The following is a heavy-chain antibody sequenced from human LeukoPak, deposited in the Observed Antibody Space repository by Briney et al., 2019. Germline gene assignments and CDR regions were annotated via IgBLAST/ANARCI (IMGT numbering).Heavy chain of an antibody. CDR3: AKANYYDSSGYYYGVNY. J-gene: IGHJ4*02. CDR1: GFIFSSYG. Sequence: GGSLRLSCAASGFIFSSYGMHWVRQAPGKGLEWVAFIRYDGSDKYYADSVKGRFTISRDNSKNTLYLQMNSLRAEDTAVYYCAKANYYDSSGYYYGVNYWGQGTLVTVSS. D-gene: IGHD3-22*01. CDR2: IRYDGSDK. V-gene: IGHV3-30*02.